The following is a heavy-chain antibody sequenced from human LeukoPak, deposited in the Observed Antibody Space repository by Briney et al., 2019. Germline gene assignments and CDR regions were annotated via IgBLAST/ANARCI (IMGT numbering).Heavy chain of an antibody. J-gene: IGHJ4*02. D-gene: IGHD1-26*01. V-gene: IGHV1-18*01. CDR1: GYTFTSYD. Sequence: GVSVKVSCKASGYTFTSYDISWVRQAPGKGLEWLGWISAYTGNTNYAQKFQGRVTMTTDTSTSPVYMELRSLKSDDTAIYYCARESPGNFDFWGQGTLVTVSS. CDR2: ISAYTGNT. CDR3: ARESPGNFDF.